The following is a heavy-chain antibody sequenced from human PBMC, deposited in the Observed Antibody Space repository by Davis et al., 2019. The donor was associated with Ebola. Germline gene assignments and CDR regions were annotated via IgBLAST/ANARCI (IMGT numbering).Heavy chain of an antibody. V-gene: IGHV1-46*01. CDR2: INPSGGST. Sequence: ASVKVSCKASGYTFTSYYMHWVRQAPGQGLEWMGIINPSGGSTSYAQKFQGRVTMTRDTSISTAYMELSRLRSDDTAVYYCARGDCSSTSCYYYYYYMDVWGKGTTVTVSS. CDR1: GYTFTSYY. CDR3: ARGDCSSTSCYYYYYYMDV. J-gene: IGHJ6*03. D-gene: IGHD2-2*01.